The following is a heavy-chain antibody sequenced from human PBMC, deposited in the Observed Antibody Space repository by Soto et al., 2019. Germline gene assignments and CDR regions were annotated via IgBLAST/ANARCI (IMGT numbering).Heavy chain of an antibody. Sequence: NWVIKKKGKGLEWVSSISSRSDIYYADSVKGRFTISRDNAKNSVSLQMNSLRAEDTAVYYCAREYAAWPRSSVSAVRLNRTSDL. D-gene: IGHD6-6*01. CDR2: ISSRSDI. V-gene: IGHV3-21*01. CDR3: AREYAAWPRSSVSAVRLNRTSDL. J-gene: IGHJ2*01.